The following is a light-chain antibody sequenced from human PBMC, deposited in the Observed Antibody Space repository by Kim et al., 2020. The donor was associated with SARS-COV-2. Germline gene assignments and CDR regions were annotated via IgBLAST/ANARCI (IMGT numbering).Light chain of an antibody. V-gene: IGKV4-1*01. J-gene: IGKJ2*03. CDR1: QTVLYNSNNKNY. Sequence: RATLNCKSSQTVLYNSNNKNYLAWYQQKPGQAPKLLIYWASIRESGVSDRFSGSESETDFTLTISSLQAEDVAVYYCQQYYSTPPSFGQGTKLEI. CDR2: WAS. CDR3: QQYYSTPPS.